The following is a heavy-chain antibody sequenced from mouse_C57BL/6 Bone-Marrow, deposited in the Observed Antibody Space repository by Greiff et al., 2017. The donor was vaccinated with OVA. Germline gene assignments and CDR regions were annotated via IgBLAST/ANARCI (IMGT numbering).Heavy chain of an antibody. CDR3: ASPITTVVAPRWYFDV. V-gene: IGHV1-19*01. J-gene: IGHJ1*03. D-gene: IGHD1-1*01. CDR1: GYTFTDYY. CDR2: INPYNGGT. Sequence: VQLQQSGPVLVKPGASVKMSCKASGYTFTDYYMNWVKQSHGKSLEWIGVINPYNGGTSYNQKFKGKATLTVDKSSSTAYMELNSLTSEDSAVYYCASPITTVVAPRWYFDVWGTGTTVTVSS.